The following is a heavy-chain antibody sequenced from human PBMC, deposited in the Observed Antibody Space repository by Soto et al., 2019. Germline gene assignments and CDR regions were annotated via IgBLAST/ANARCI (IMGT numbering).Heavy chain of an antibody. D-gene: IGHD3-22*01. CDR3: VRQKYYYDTSGYYPPDY. Sequence: QVQLVQSGAEVKKPGASVKVSCKASGYTFTSFDISWVRQAPGQGLEWMGWISAYNGNTNYAQKLQVRVTMTTDTSTTTAYMELRSLRSDDTAVYYCVRQKYYYDTSGYYPPDYWGQGTLVTVSS. V-gene: IGHV1-18*04. CDR1: GYTFTSFD. CDR2: ISAYNGNT. J-gene: IGHJ4*02.